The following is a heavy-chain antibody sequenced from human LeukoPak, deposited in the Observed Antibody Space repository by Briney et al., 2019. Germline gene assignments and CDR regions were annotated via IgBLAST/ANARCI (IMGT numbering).Heavy chain of an antibody. D-gene: IGHD3-22*01. Sequence: SETLSLTCTGSGYSISSGYYWGWIRQPPGKGREWSGSIYHSGSTYYNPSLKRRVTISVDTSKNQFSLKLSSVTAADTAVYYCARDHYYDSSGYYYVFRYWGQGTLVTVSS. V-gene: IGHV4-38-2*02. CDR3: ARDHYYDSSGYYYVFRY. CDR2: IYHSGST. J-gene: IGHJ4*02. CDR1: GYSISSGYY.